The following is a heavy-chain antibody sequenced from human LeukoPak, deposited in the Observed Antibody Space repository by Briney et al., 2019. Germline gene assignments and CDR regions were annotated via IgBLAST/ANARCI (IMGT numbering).Heavy chain of an antibody. CDR3: ARVGGDRVAY. V-gene: IGHV3-53*01. CDR1: GLTVSSKY. J-gene: IGHJ4*02. CDR2: MYSNGNT. Sequence: GGSLRLSCAASGLTVSSKYKSWVRQAPGKGLEWVSVMYSNGNTHYADSVKGRFTISRNNVKNMLYLQMNSLSPEDTAVYYCARVGGDRVAYWGQGTLVTVSS. D-gene: IGHD4-17*01.